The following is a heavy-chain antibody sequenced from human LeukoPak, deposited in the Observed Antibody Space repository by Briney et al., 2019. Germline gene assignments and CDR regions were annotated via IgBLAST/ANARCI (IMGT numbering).Heavy chain of an antibody. Sequence: GRSLRLSCAASGFTFSSYAMHWVRQAAGKGLERVAVISYDGSNKYYADSVKGRFTISRDNSKNTLYLQMNSLRAEDTAVYYCARGSWWLVRGAASFESWGQGTLVTVSS. CDR3: ARGSWWLVRGAASFES. D-gene: IGHD3-10*01. CDR2: ISYDGSNK. J-gene: IGHJ4*02. CDR1: GFTFSSYA. V-gene: IGHV3-30-3*01.